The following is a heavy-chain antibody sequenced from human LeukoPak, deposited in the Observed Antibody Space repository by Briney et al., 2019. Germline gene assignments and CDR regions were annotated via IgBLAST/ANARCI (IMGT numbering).Heavy chain of an antibody. Sequence: PGESLRLSCAASGFTFSSYVMHWVRQAPGKGLEYVSTIDGNGGGTYYANSVKGRFTISRDNSKNTLNLQMGSLRAEDMAVYYCASLTGIDYWGQGTLVTVSS. V-gene: IGHV3-64*01. CDR3: ASLTGIDY. CDR1: GFTFSSYV. D-gene: IGHD1-20*01. J-gene: IGHJ4*02. CDR2: IDGNGGGT.